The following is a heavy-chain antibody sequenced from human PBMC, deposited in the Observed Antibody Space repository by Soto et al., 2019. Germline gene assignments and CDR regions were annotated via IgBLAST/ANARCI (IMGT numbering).Heavy chain of an antibody. J-gene: IGHJ6*02. D-gene: IGHD5-18*01. Sequence: ASVKVSCKASGYSFTSYGIGWVRQVPGQGPEWMGWISPYNGRTNYAQSVKGRVVMTTDISTNTVYLELRSRRSDDSAIYYCGRCRTDSYAMDVWGQGTTVTVSS. CDR2: ISPYNGRT. V-gene: IGHV1-18*01. CDR1: GYSFTSYG. CDR3: GRCRTDSYAMDV.